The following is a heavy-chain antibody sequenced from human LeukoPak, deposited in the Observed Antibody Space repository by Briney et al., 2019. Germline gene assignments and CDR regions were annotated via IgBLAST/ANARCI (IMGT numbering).Heavy chain of an antibody. CDR2: ISGSGGST. D-gene: IGHD3-10*01. J-gene: IGHJ4*02. V-gene: IGHV3-23*01. CDR3: AKEPFGELLFGAGYFAY. Sequence: GGSLRLSCAASGFTFSSYAMSWVRQAPGKGLEWVSAISGSGGSTYYADSVKGRFTISRDNSKNTLYLQMNSLRAEDTAVYYCAKEPFGELLFGAGYFAYGGQGTLVTVSS. CDR1: GFTFSSYA.